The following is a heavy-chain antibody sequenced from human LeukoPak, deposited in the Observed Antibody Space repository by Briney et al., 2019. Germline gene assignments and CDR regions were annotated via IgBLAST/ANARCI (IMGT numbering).Heavy chain of an antibody. V-gene: IGHV3-21*01. CDR2: ISSSSSYI. J-gene: IGHJ4*02. CDR1: GFTFSSYS. Sequence: GGSLRLSCAASGFTFSSYSMNWVRQAPGKGLEWVSSISSSSSYIYYADSVKGRFTISRDNAKNSLYLQMNSLRAEDTAVYYCARGDYTFEYSSSSVGSRFDYWGQGTLVTVSS. CDR3: ARGDYTFEYSSSSVGSRFDY. D-gene: IGHD6-6*01.